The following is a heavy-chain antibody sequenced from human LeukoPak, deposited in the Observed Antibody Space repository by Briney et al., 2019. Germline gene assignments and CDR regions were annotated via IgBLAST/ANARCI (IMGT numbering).Heavy chain of an antibody. Sequence: PGGCLRLSCAASGFTVSNNYMNWVRQAPGKGLEGVSVTCSGGTTKYADSVKGRFTVSRDNSKNTLFLQMNSLRAEDTAVYYCARAWVSLYYDSSGHGYNDYWGQGTQVTVSS. CDR3: ARAWVSLYYDSSGHGYNDY. V-gene: IGHV3-66*01. D-gene: IGHD3-22*01. J-gene: IGHJ4*02. CDR2: TCSGGTT. CDR1: GFTVSNNY.